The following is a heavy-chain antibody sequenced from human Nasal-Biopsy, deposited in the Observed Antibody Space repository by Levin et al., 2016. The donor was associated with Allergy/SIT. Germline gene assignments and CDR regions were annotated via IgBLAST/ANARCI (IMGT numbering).Heavy chain of an antibody. CDR1: GYSFNRYG. CDR3: ARDASGSGWKYFDY. D-gene: IGHD3-22*01. V-gene: IGHV3-33*01. J-gene: IGHJ4*02. CDR2: IWYDGTTT. Sequence: GESLKISCAASGYSFNRYGMHWVRQAPGKGLEWMAVIWYDGTTTYYADSVKGRFTISRDNSRNTVYLQMNSLRADDTAVYYCARDASGSGWKYFDYWGQGTLVTVS.